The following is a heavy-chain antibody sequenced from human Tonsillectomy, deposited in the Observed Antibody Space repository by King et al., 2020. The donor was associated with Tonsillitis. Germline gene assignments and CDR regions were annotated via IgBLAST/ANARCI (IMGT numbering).Heavy chain of an antibody. CDR3: ARDQGGYCTHGVCSPFDY. V-gene: IGHV3-30*04. D-gene: IGHD2-8*01. CDR2: ISYDGSNK. CDR1: GVTFSSYA. Sequence: VQLVESGGGVVQPGRSLRLSCAASGVTFSSYAMHWVRQAPGKGLEWVAVISYDGSNKYYADSAKGRFTISRDNSNNTLYLQMNSLRPEDTAVYYCARDQGGYCTHGVCSPFDYWGQGTLVTVSS. J-gene: IGHJ4*02.